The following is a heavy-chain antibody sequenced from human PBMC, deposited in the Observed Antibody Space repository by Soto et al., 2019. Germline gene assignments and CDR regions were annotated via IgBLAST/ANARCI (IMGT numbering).Heavy chain of an antibody. V-gene: IGHV1-58*02. D-gene: IGHD3-16*01. CDR1: GFTFTSSA. Sequence: ASVKVSCKASGFTFTSSAMQWVRQARGQRLEWIGWIVVGSGNTNYAQKFQERVTNTREMSTSRAYMELSSLRSEDTAVYYCAAGGGEQSYYYYCMDVWGQGNTVTVSS. CDR3: AAGGGEQSYYYYCMDV. CDR2: IVVGSGNT. J-gene: IGHJ6*01.